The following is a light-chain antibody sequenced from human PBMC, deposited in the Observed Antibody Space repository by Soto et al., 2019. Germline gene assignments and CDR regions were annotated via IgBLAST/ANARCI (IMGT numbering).Light chain of an antibody. CDR2: DAS. J-gene: IGKJ1*01. CDR1: QSVSSSY. V-gene: IGKV3-20*01. Sequence: EIVMTHSPATLSVSPGERATLSCRASQSVSSSYLAWYQQRPGQAPRLLIYDASSRATGIPDRFSGSGSGTDFTLTISRLEPEDFAVYYCQQYGSSPSTFGQGTKVDIK. CDR3: QQYGSSPST.